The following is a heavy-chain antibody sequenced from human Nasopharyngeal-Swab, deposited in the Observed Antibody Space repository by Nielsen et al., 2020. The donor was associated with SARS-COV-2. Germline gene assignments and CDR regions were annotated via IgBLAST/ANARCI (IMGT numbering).Heavy chain of an antibody. CDR2: IKQDGSEK. Sequence: GSLRLSCAASGFTFSSYWMSWVRQAPGKGLEWVANIKQDGSEKYYVDSVKGRFTISRDNAKNSLYLQMNSLRAEDTAVYYCARGDILTPYYFDYWGQGTLVTVSS. CDR3: ARGDILTPYYFDY. D-gene: IGHD3-9*01. J-gene: IGHJ4*02. CDR1: GFTFSSYW. V-gene: IGHV3-7*04.